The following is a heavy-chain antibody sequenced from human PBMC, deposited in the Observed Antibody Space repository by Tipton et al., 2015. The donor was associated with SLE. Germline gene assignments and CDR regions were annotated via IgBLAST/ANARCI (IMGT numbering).Heavy chain of an antibody. CDR1: GGSISSYY. J-gene: IGHJ3*02. CDR2: IYYSGST. V-gene: IGHV4-59*01. D-gene: IGHD3-22*01. Sequence: LRLSCTVSGGSISSYYWSWIRQPPGKGLEWIGYIYYSGSTNYNPSLKSRVTISVDTSKNQFSLKLSSVTAADTAVYYCARGGYYYDSEGNWGPDAFDIWGQGTMVTVSS. CDR3: ARGGYYYDSEGNWGPDAFDI.